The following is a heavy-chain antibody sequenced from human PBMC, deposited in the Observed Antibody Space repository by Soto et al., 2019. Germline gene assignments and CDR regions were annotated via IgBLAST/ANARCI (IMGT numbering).Heavy chain of an antibody. D-gene: IGHD1-26*01. CDR3: AKGGGSARDFDY. Sequence: GGSLRLSCTGSGFTFGNYGMHWVRQAPGKGLEWVASTSYDGNNKYYADSLKGRFTISRDNSKKMVYLQMTSLGPEDTAVCYCAKGGGSARDFDYWGQGALVTVSS. CDR2: TSYDGNNK. V-gene: IGHV3-30*18. J-gene: IGHJ4*02. CDR1: GFTFGNYG.